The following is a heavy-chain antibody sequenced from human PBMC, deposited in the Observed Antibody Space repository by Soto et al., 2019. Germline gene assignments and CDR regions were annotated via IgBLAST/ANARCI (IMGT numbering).Heavy chain of an antibody. Sequence: ASVKVSCKASGYTFTSHGISWVRQAPGQGLEWMGWISAYNGNTNYAQKLQGRVTMTTDTSTSTAYMELRSLRSDDTAVYYCARGGEDSSSSPGYYYYGMDVWGQGTTVTVSS. J-gene: IGHJ6*02. CDR3: ARGGEDSSSSPGYYYYGMDV. CDR2: ISAYNGNT. V-gene: IGHV1-18*01. CDR1: GYTFTSHG. D-gene: IGHD6-6*01.